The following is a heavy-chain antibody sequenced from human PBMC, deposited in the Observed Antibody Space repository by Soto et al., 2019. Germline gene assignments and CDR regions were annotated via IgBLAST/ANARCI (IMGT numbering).Heavy chain of an antibody. D-gene: IGHD3-10*01. Sequence: QVQLVESGGGVVQSGEFLRLSCAASGFTFSTYAMHWVRRAPGKGLEWVAFISYDGSNVYYADSVRGRFTISRENSKNTLYVQMNSLRPEDTAIYYCAKDQSTGEIDYWGQGTLVTVSS. CDR2: ISYDGSNV. CDR1: GFTFSTYA. CDR3: AKDQSTGEIDY. V-gene: IGHV3-30*18. J-gene: IGHJ4*02.